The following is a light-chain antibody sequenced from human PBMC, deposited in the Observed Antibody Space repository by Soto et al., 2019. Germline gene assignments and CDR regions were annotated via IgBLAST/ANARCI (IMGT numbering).Light chain of an antibody. J-gene: IGLJ2*01. CDR3: CSYAGSTTVV. CDR2: EGS. CDR1: SSDVGSYNL. Sequence: QSALTQPASVSGSPGQSITISCTGTSSDVGSYNLVSWYQQHPGKAPKLMIYEGSKRPSGVSNRFSGSKSGYTASLTISGLQAEDEADYYCCSYAGSTTVVFGGGTKVTVL. V-gene: IGLV2-23*01.